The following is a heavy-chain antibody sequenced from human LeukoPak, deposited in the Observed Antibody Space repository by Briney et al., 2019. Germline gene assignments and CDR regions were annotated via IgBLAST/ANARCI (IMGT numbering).Heavy chain of an antibody. J-gene: IGHJ4*02. CDR2: IFFSGST. CDR1: GASMSGYY. CDR3: ARGQAGWSRGFDY. Sequence: SETLSLTCTVSGASMSGYYWSWIRQPPGKGLEWIGYIFFSGSTNYNPSLKSRVTISVDTSKNQFSLKLTSVTAADTAVYYCARGQAGWSRGFDYWGQGTLVTVSS. V-gene: IGHV4-59*01. D-gene: IGHD2-15*01.